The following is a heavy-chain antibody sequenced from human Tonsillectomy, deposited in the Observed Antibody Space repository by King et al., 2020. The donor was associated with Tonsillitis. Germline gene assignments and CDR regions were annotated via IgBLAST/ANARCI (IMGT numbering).Heavy chain of an antibody. J-gene: IGHJ6*02. CDR1: GGSFSGYY. V-gene: IGHV4-34*01. CDR3: ARLVAGTSYYNYGMDV. Sequence: VQLQQWGAGLLKPSETLSLTCAVYGGSFSGYYWSWIRQPPGKGLEWIGEINHSGRPKTNPSLQSRVTISVDTSKNRFSLKLSPVTAADTAVYYCARLVAGTSYYNYGMDVWGQGTTVTVSS. D-gene: IGHD1-1*01. CDR2: INHSGRP.